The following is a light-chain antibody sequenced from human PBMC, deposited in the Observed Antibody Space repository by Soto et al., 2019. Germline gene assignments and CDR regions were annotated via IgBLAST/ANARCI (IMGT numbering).Light chain of an antibody. CDR2: DVS. Sequence: QSVLTQPASVSGSPGQSITISCTGTSSDVGAYNFVSWFQQHPGKAPKLMIYDVSDRPSGVSYRFSGAKSGDTASLTISGLQAEEEADYYCISYAITSPHVVFGGGTQLTVL. CDR3: ISYAITSPHVV. CDR1: SSDVGAYNF. J-gene: IGLJ2*01. V-gene: IGLV2-14*01.